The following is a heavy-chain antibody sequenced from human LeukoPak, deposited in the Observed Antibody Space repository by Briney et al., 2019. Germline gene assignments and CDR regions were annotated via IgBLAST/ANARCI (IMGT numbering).Heavy chain of an antibody. CDR1: GGSLSSSSYY. CDR3: ASVSPLRKYYYYYYMDV. Sequence: SETLSLTCIVSGGSLSSSSYYWGWIRQPPGKGLEWIGSIYFSGSTYYNPSLKSRVTISVDTSKNQFSLKLSSVTAADTAVYYCASVSPLRKYYYYYYMDVWGKGTTVTVSS. J-gene: IGHJ6*03. CDR2: IYFSGST. V-gene: IGHV4-39*01.